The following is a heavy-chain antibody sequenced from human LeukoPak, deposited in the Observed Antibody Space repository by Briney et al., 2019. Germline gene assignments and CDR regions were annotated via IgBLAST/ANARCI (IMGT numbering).Heavy chain of an antibody. CDR3: ARFFDPSGGFDI. CDR2: INAGNGNT. CDR1: GYTFTNYA. Sequence: ASVKVSCKASGYTFTNYAMHWVRQAPGQRLEWMGWINAGNGNTRYPQKLQGRVTITRDTSASTAYMELSSLRSEDTAVYYCARFFDPSGGFDIWGQGTMVTVSS. V-gene: IGHV1-3*01. D-gene: IGHD3-9*01. J-gene: IGHJ3*02.